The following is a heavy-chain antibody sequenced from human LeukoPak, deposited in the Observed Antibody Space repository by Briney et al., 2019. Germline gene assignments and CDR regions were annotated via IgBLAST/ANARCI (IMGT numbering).Heavy chain of an antibody. D-gene: IGHD6-13*01. CDR1: GGTFSSYG. CDR2: IIPIFGTA. J-gene: IGHJ6*03. V-gene: IGHV1-69*05. CDR3: AREDRGYSSSWHGAGDYYYYYMDV. Sequence: SVKVSCKASGGTFSSYGVSWVRQAPGQGLEWMGGIIPIFGTANYAQKFQGRVTITTDESTSTAYMELSSLRSEDTAVYYCAREDRGYSSSWHGAGDYYYYYMDVWGKGTTVTVSS.